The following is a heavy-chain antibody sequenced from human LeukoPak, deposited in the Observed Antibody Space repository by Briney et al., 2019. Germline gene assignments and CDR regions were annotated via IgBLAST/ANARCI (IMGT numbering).Heavy chain of an antibody. CDR1: GGSFSGYY. CDR3: ARGKYDYGGNLYYYYYYMDV. J-gene: IGHJ6*03. D-gene: IGHD4-23*01. Sequence: SETLSLTCVVYGGSFSGYYWSGTRQSPGKGLEWIGEINHRGSTNYNPSLKSRVTISVDTSKNQFSLKLSSVTAADTAVYYCARGKYDYGGNLYYYYYYMDVWGKGTTVTISS. CDR2: INHRGST. V-gene: IGHV4-34*01.